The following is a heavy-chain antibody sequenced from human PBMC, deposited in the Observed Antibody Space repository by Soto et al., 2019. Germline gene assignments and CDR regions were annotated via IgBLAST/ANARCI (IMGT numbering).Heavy chain of an antibody. D-gene: IGHD6-19*01. J-gene: IGHJ4*02. CDR1: GFTFDDYA. CDR2: ISWNSGSI. CDR3: AKDKNLSGWYAFDD. V-gene: IGHV3-9*01. Sequence: EVQVVESGGGLVQPGRSLRLSCAASGFTFDDYAMHWVRQAPGKGLEWVSGISWNSGSIGYADSVKGRFTISRDNAKNTLYMQMNSLRAEDTALYWCAKDKNLSGWYAFDDWGQGALVTVSS.